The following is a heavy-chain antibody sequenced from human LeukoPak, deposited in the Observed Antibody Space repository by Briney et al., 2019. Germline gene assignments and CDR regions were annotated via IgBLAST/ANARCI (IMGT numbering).Heavy chain of an antibody. J-gene: IGHJ1*01. CDR1: GYTFTSYD. CDR3: ARVAPPSISGDFQH. V-gene: IGHV1-8*03. CDR2: MNPNSGNT. D-gene: IGHD3-3*01. Sequence: GASVKVSCKASGYTFTSYDINWVRQATGQGLEWMGWMNPNSGNTGYAQKFQGRVTITRNTSISTAYMELSSLRSEDTAVYYCARVAPPSISGDFQHWGQGTLVTVSS.